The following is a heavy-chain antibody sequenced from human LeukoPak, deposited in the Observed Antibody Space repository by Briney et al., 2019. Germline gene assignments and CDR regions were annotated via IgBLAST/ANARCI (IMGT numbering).Heavy chain of an antibody. CDR2: ITSSGSVI. D-gene: IGHD3-22*01. Sequence: GGSLRPSCAASGFTFGDYYMSWIRQAPGKGLEWVSYITSSGSVIYYADFVKGRFTISRDNAKDSLYLQMNSLRAEDTAVYYCARGLLTTEWLLHYWFFDLWGRGTLVTVSS. CDR3: ARGLLTTEWLLHYWFFDL. V-gene: IGHV3-11*04. J-gene: IGHJ2*01. CDR1: GFTFGDYY.